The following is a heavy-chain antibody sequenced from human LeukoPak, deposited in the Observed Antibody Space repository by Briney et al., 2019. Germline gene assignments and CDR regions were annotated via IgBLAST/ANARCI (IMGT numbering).Heavy chain of an antibody. D-gene: IGHD6-13*01. CDR3: ARGYSSSWLTFDY. CDR1: GGSFSGYY. V-gene: IGHV4-34*01. CDR2: INHSGST. Sequence: SETLSLTCAVHGGSFSGYYWSWIRQPPGKGLEWIGEINHSGSTNYNPSLKSRVTISVDTSKNQFSLKLSSVTAADTAVYYCARGYSSSWLTFDYWGQGTLVTVSS. J-gene: IGHJ4*02.